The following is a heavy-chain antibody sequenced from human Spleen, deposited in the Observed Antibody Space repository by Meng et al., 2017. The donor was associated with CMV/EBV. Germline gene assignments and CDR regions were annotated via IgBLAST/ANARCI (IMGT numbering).Heavy chain of an antibody. J-gene: IGHJ6*02. CDR1: GFTFSDAR. V-gene: IGHV3-49*04. CDR2: IRSKAYDGTT. Sequence: GGSLRLSCAASGFTFSDARMNWVRQAPGKGLEWVGFIRSKAYDGTTEYAASVKGRVTISRDDSKSIAYLQMNSLKTEDTAVYYCARARFLEWLKDYYYGMDDWGQGTTVTVSS. D-gene: IGHD3-3*01. CDR3: ARARFLEWLKDYYYGMDD.